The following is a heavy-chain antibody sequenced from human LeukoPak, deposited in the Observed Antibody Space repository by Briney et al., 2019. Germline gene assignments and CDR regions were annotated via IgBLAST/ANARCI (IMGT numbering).Heavy chain of an antibody. J-gene: IGHJ5*02. CDR1: GFTFSSYA. CDR3: AREPPLPLMDIVGGFDP. CDR2: ISYDGSNK. D-gene: IGHD2-2*03. Sequence: GRSLRLSCAASGFTFSSYAMHWARQAPGKGLEWAAVISYDGSNKYYADSVKGRFTISRDNSKNTLYLQMNSLRAEDTAVYYCAREPPLPLMDIVGGFDPWGQGTLVTVSS. V-gene: IGHV3-30*04.